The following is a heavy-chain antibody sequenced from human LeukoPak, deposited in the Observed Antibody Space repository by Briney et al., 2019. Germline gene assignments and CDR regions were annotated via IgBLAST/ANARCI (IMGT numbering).Heavy chain of an antibody. V-gene: IGHV1-69*13. D-gene: IGHD5-18*01. Sequence: ASVKVSCKASGGTFSSYAISWVRQAPGQGLEWMGGIIPIFGTANYAQKFQGRVTITADESTSTAYMELSSLRSEDTAVYYCARGKLSQIGLAFDIWGQGTMVTVSS. CDR1: GGTFSSYA. CDR2: IIPIFGTA. J-gene: IGHJ3*02. CDR3: ARGKLSQIGLAFDI.